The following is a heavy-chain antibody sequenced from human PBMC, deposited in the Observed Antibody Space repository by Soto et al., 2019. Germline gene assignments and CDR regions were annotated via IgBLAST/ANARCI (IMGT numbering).Heavy chain of an antibody. D-gene: IGHD6-13*01. V-gene: IGHV3-7*03. J-gene: IGHJ6*02. CDR3: ASSYSSSWYGYYYGMDV. CDR1: GFTFSSYW. Sequence: EVQLVESGGGLVQPGGSLRLSCAASGFTFSSYWMSWVRQAPGKGLEWVANIKQDGSEKYYVDSVKGRFTISRDNAKNSLYLQMNSLRAEDTAVYYCASSYSSSWYGYYYGMDVWGQGTTVTVSS. CDR2: IKQDGSEK.